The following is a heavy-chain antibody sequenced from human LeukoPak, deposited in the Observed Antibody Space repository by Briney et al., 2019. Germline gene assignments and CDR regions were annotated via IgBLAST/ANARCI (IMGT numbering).Heavy chain of an antibody. CDR3: ARRADMDAFDI. CDR1: GFTFRNYY. CDR2: ISLDGNNE. Sequence: PGRSLRLSCAASGFTFRNYYMHWVRQAPGKGLEWVAVISLDGNNEYYADSVKGRFSLSRDNSMNSLYLQMNSLRAEDTAVYYCARRADMDAFDIWGQGTMVTVSS. V-gene: IGHV3-30-3*01. J-gene: IGHJ3*02.